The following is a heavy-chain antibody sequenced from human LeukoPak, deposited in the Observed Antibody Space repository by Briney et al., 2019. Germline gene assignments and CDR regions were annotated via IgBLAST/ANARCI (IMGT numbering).Heavy chain of an antibody. CDR2: ISSSSSYI. CDR1: GFTFSSYS. D-gene: IGHD5-12*01. J-gene: IGHJ4*02. CDR3: ARDRGATAHFVY. V-gene: IGHV3-21*01. Sequence: PGGSLRLSCAASGFTFSSYSMNWVRQAPGKGLEWVSSISSSSSYIYYADSVKGRLPISRDNAKNSLYLKMNSLTPEDPAGYYFARDRGATAHFVYWGQRALVSVSS.